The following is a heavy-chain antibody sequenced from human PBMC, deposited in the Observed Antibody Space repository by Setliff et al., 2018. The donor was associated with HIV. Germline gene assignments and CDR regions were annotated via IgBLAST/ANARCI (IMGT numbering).Heavy chain of an antibody. J-gene: IGHJ3*02. CDR2: INPNTGDT. V-gene: IGHV1-2*06. CDR1: GYTFTGYF. Sequence: ASVKVSCKASGYTFTGYFIHWVRQAPGQGLEWMGRINPNTGDTNYAQKFQDRVTMTRDTSINTAYMELCRLRSDDTAVYYCAREYDVLTGYYISAFDIWGQGTMVTVSS. D-gene: IGHD3-9*01. CDR3: AREYDVLTGYYISAFDI.